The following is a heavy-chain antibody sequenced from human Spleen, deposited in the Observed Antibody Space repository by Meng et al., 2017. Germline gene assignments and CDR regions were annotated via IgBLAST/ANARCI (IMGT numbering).Heavy chain of an antibody. Sequence: GESLKISCAASGFPFSTYAMSWVRQTPGKGLEWLSGVSASGRSTVYADSVKGRFTISRDNAQDTVFLEMNSLRVEDTAVYYCASDRITDWGQGTLVTVSS. J-gene: IGHJ1*01. CDR1: GFPFSTYA. D-gene: IGHD3-16*01. V-gene: IGHV3-23*01. CDR3: ASDRITD. CDR2: VSASGRST.